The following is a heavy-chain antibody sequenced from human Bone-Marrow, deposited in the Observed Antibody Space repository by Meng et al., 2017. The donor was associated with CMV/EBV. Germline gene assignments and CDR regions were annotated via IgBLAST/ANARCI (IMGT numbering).Heavy chain of an antibody. D-gene: IGHD5-18*01. J-gene: IGHJ6*02. Sequence: GESLKISCAASGFTFSGSAMHWVRQASGKGLEWVGRIRSKANSYATAYAASVKGRFTISRDDSKNTAYLQMNSLKTEDTAVYYGTISDTAMVRGNYYYYYGMDVWGQGTTVTVSS. V-gene: IGHV3-73*01. CDR3: TISDTAMVRGNYYYYYGMDV. CDR1: GFTFSGSA. CDR2: IRSKANSYAT.